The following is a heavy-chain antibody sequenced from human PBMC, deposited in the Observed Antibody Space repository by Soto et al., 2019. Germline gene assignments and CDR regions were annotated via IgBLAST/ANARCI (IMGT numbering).Heavy chain of an antibody. D-gene: IGHD1-1*01. J-gene: IGHJ4*02. CDR1: GFSVGGNP. CDR3: ARGVNDDS. V-gene: IGHV3-53*01. Sequence: EVKLVESGGGLMQPGGSLRLSCAASGFSVGGNPMTWVRQAPGKGLEWVASIHTGGSTFYADPVKGRFTISRDNSKNMVYLKMNSLTVGDTAMYFCARGVNDDSWGRGTLVPVSS. CDR2: IHTGGST.